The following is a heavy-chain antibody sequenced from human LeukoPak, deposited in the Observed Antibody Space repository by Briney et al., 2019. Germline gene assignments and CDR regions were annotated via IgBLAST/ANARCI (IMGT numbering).Heavy chain of an antibody. CDR3: AKIMAASGQGGCFDY. CDR2: ISSGGDST. D-gene: IGHD6-25*01. CDR1: GFTFSSYA. V-gene: IGHV3-23*01. Sequence: GGSQRLSCAASGFTFSSYAMGWVRQAPGKGLDWISAISSGGDSTYYSDSVKGRFTISRDNSKKILFLQMTSLRVDDSAVYYCAKIMAASGQGGCFDYWGQGTLVTVSS. J-gene: IGHJ4*02.